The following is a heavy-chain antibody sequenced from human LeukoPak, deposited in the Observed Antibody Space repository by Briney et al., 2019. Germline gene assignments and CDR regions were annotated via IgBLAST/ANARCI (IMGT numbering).Heavy chain of an antibody. Sequence: TLSLTCAVSGGSISSGGYSWSWIRQPPGKGLEWIGYIYHSGSTYYNPSLKSRVTISVDRSKNQFSLKLSSVTAADTAVYYCAREDMITFGGVIVNRGQGTLVTVSS. CDR2: IYHSGST. CDR1: GGSISSGGYS. D-gene: IGHD3-16*02. J-gene: IGHJ4*02. CDR3: AREDMITFGGVIVN. V-gene: IGHV4-30-2*01.